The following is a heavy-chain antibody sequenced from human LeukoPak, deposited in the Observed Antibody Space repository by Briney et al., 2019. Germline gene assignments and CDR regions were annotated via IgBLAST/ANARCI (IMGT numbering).Heavy chain of an antibody. V-gene: IGHV3-74*01. CDR3: AKGGVEWELLREGLDY. CDR2: INPDGTTT. D-gene: IGHD1-26*01. J-gene: IGHJ4*02. Sequence: PGGSLRLSCAASGFTFSTYWMHWVRQAPGKGLVWVSRINPDGTTTSYADSVKGRFTISRDNAKNSLYLQMNSLRAEDTALYYCAKGGVEWELLREGLDYWGQGTLVTVSS. CDR1: GFTFSTYW.